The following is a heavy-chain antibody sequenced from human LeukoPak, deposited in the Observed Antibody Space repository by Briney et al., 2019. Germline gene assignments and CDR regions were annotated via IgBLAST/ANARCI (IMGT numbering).Heavy chain of an antibody. CDR1: GYTFTSYG. CDR2: ISAYNGNT. J-gene: IGHJ6*02. V-gene: IGHV1-18*01. D-gene: IGHD6-6*01. CDR3: ARGLEQLAGDYYYYYGMDV. Sequence: ASVKVSCKASGYTFTSYGISWVRQAPGQALEWTGWISAYNGNTNYAQKLQGRVTMTTDTSTSTAYMELRSLRSDDTAVCYCARGLEQLAGDYYYYYGMDVWGQGTTVTVSS.